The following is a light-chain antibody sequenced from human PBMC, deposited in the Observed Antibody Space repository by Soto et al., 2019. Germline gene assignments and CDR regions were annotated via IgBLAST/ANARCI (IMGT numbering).Light chain of an antibody. Sequence: QLVLTQSPSASASLGASVKLTCTLSSGHSSYAIAWYQKQPGKRPRYLMDLNNDGSHTKGDGIPDRFSGSSSGAERYLIISSLQSEDEADYYCQTWGTGFQVFGGGTKLTVL. V-gene: IGLV4-69*01. J-gene: IGLJ2*01. CDR2: LNNDGSH. CDR3: QTWGTGFQV. CDR1: SGHSSYA.